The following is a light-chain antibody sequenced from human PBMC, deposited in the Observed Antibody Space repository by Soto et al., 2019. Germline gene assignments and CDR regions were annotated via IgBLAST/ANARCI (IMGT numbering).Light chain of an antibody. CDR2: GAS. Sequence: EILMTQSPGTLSASPGERATLSCRASQSVSSNLAWYQQKPGQAPRLLIFGASTRATGIPARFSGSGSGTEFTLTISSLQSEDFAVYYCQHYNNRPLTFGGGTKVEIK. CDR1: QSVSSN. CDR3: QHYNNRPLT. J-gene: IGKJ4*01. V-gene: IGKV3-15*01.